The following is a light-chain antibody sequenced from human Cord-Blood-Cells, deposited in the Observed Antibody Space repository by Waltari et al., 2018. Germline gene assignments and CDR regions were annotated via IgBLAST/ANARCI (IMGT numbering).Light chain of an antibody. CDR2: DVS. V-gene: IGLV2-14*01. J-gene: IGLJ1*01. CDR3: SSYTSSSTLP. Sequence: QSALTHPASVSGSPGQSIPIPCTGTSSDVGGYTYVSWYQQHPGKAPKLMIYDVSNRPSGVSNRFSGSKSGNTASLTISGLQAEDEADYDCSSYTSSSTLPFGTGTKVTVL. CDR1: SSDVGGYTY.